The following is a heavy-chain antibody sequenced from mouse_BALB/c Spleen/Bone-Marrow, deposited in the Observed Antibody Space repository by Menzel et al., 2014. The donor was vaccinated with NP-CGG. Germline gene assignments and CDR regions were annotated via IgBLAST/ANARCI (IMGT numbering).Heavy chain of an antibody. D-gene: IGHD2-3*01. J-gene: IGHJ2*01. CDR3: ARYDGYFDY. CDR1: GYAFTDYL. CDR2: INPGSGST. Sequence: QVQLKQSGAELVRPGTSVKVSCKASGYAFTDYLMEWLKQRPGQGLEWIGVINPGSGSTNYNVKFKDKATLTADKSSSTAYMQLSSLTSDDSAVYFCARYDGYFDYWGQGTILTVSS. V-gene: IGHV1-54*01.